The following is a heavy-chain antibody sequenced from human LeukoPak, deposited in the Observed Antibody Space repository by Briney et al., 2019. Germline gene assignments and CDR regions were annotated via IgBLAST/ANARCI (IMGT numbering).Heavy chain of an antibody. CDR1: GYTFTSYY. V-gene: IGHV1-46*01. Sequence: ASVKVSCKASGYTFTSYYMHWVRQAPGQGLEWMGIINPSGGSTSYAQKFQGKVIMTRGTSTSTVYMELSSLRSEDTAVYYCARDRGGRNSYGHFDYWGQGTLVTVSS. J-gene: IGHJ4*02. D-gene: IGHD5-18*01. CDR2: INPSGGST. CDR3: ARDRGGRNSYGHFDY.